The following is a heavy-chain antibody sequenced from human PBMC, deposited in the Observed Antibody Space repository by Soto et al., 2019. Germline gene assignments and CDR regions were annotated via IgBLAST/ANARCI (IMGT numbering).Heavy chain of an antibody. CDR3: AGNVVVITTRYYYYGMDV. Sequence: GAAVKVSCKASGGTFSSYAISWVRQAPGQGLEWMGGIIPIFGTANYAQKFQGRVTITADESTSTAYMELSSLRSEDTAVYYCAGNVVVITTRYYYYGMDVWGQGTPVTVSS. J-gene: IGHJ6*02. CDR2: IIPIFGTA. V-gene: IGHV1-69*13. D-gene: IGHD3-22*01. CDR1: GGTFSSYA.